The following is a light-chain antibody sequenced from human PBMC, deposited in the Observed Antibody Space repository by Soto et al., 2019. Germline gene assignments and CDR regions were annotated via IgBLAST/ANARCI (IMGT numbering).Light chain of an antibody. J-gene: IGKJ1*01. CDR3: QQYNNWPRT. CDR2: GAS. V-gene: IGKV3-15*01. Sequence: EIVLTQSPGTLSLSPGERATLSCRASQSVTNNYLAWYQQKPGQAPRLLIYGASTRATGIPARFSGSGSGTEFTLTISSLQSEDFAVYYRQQYNNWPRTFGQGTKVDIK. CDR1: QSVTNN.